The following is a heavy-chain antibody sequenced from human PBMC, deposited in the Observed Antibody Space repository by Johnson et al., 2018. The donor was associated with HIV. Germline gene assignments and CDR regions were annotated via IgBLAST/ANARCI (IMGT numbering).Heavy chain of an antibody. J-gene: IGHJ3*02. V-gene: IGHV3-13*01. CDR2: IGTAGDA. CDR1: GFTVSSYD. CDR3: ARALARLDAFDI. Sequence: VQLVESGGGLVQPGGSLRLSCAASGFTVSSYDMHWVRQTTGKGLEWVSAIGTAGDAYYPGSVKGRFTISRENAKNSLYLQMNSLRAGDTAVYYCARALARLDAFDIWGQGTMVTVSS.